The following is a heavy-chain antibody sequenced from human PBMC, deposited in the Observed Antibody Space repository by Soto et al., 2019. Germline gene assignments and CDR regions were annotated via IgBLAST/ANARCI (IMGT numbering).Heavy chain of an antibody. CDR1: GFTFSNYG. J-gene: IGHJ6*02. Sequence: PVGSLRLSCAASGFTFSNYGMHWVRQAPGKGLEWVAVIPFDGNNKYYADSVKGRFSISRDNTKNTVYLQMNSLRAEDTAVYYCGKDLGSGSDHYGLDVWGQGTTVTVSS. CDR2: IPFDGNNK. CDR3: GKDLGSGSDHYGLDV. D-gene: IGHD3-10*01. V-gene: IGHV3-30*18.